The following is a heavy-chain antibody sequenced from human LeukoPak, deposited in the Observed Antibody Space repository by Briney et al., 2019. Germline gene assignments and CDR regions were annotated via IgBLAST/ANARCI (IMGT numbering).Heavy chain of an antibody. Sequence: SETLSLTCTVSGGSISSSSYYWGWIRRPPGKGLEWIGSIYYSGSTYYNPSLKSRVTISVDTSMNQFSLKLSSVTAADTAVYYCASRPRGLRLGELSLYWGQGTLVTVSS. CDR2: IYYSGST. V-gene: IGHV4-39*01. CDR3: ASRPRGLRLGELSLY. D-gene: IGHD3-16*02. CDR1: GGSISSSSYY. J-gene: IGHJ4*02.